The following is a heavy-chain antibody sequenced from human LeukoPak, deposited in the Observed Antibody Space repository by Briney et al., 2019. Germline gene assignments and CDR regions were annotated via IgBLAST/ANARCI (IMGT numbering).Heavy chain of an antibody. CDR2: ISAYNGNT. Sequence: ASVKVSCKASGYTFTSYGISWVRQAPGQGLEWMGWISAYNGNTNNAQKLQGRVTMTTDTSTSTAYVELRSLRSDDTAVYYCARAPYYDFWSGYSYYYYYMDVWGKGTTVTVSS. J-gene: IGHJ6*03. CDR3: ARAPYYDFWSGYSYYYYYMDV. D-gene: IGHD3-3*01. V-gene: IGHV1-18*01. CDR1: GYTFTSYG.